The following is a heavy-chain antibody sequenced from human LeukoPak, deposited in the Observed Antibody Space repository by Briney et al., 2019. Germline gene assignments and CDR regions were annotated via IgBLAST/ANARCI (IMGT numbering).Heavy chain of an antibody. D-gene: IGHD2-2*02. CDR2: IYYSGRT. Sequence: PSETLSLTCTVSGGSVSTSHYYWGWIRQPPGKGLEWIGYIYYSGRTYYNPSLKSRVTISVDTSKNEFSLKLSSVTAADTAVYSCARSWAPGYCPSTTCYNFDYWGQGTLVTVSS. J-gene: IGHJ4*02. CDR1: GGSVSTSHYY. CDR3: ARSWAPGYCPSTTCYNFDY. V-gene: IGHV4-39*01.